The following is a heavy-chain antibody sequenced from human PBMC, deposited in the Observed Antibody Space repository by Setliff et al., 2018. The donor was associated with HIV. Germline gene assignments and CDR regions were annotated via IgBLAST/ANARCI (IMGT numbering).Heavy chain of an antibody. CDR2: ISPEGNKK. V-gene: IGHV3-7*03. CDR1: GFNFGDYG. CDR3: ARVLLRTNPLYGVASNWFDP. J-gene: IGHJ5*02. Sequence: AASGFNFGDYGMYWVRQAPGKGLEWVANISPEGNKKYYVGSVKGLFTSSRDNAKSSLFLQMSGLRPEDTAVYYCARVLLRTNPLYGVASNWFDPWGQGTLVTVSS. D-gene: IGHD2-8*01.